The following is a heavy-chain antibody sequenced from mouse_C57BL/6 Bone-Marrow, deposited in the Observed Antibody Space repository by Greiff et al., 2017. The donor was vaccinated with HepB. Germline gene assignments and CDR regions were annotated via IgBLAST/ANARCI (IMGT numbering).Heavy chain of an antibody. V-gene: IGHV14-4*01. CDR3: TAGTVPFDY. J-gene: IGHJ2*01. CDR2: IDPENGDT. Sequence: EVQLQQSGAELVRPGASVKLSCTASGFNIKDDYMHWVKQRPEQGLEWIGWIDPENGDTEYASKFQGKATIPADTSSNTAYLQLSSLTSEDTAVYYCTAGTVPFDYWGQGTTLTVSS. D-gene: IGHD1-1*01. CDR1: GFNIKDDY.